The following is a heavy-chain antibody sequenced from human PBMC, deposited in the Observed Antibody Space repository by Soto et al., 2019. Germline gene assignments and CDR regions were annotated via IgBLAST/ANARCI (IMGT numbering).Heavy chain of an antibody. J-gene: IGHJ4*02. CDR1: GFTFSDYY. CDR3: ARWSSAFAY. Sequence: QVQVVESGGGLVKPGGSLRLSCVASGFTFSDYYMGWVRQAPGKGLEWVSYLSQTATAIHYADSVRGRFTISRDNAKNSLYLEMSSLRAEDTAMYYCARWSSAFAYWGQGTLVTVSS. CDR2: LSQTATAI. V-gene: IGHV3-11*01.